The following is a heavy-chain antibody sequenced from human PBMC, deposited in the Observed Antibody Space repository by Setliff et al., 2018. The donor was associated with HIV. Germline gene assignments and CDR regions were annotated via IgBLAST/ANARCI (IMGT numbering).Heavy chain of an antibody. Sequence: GASVKVSCKASGGTFSSYAISWVRQAPGQGLEWMGGIIPIFGTANYAQKFQGRVTITTDESTSTAYMELSSLRSEDTAVYYCARAGYYGSTSYWEYFQHWGQGTLVTVSS. CDR3: ARAGYYGSTSYWEYFQH. CDR1: GGTFSSYA. CDR2: IIPIFGTA. J-gene: IGHJ1*01. D-gene: IGHD3-22*01. V-gene: IGHV1-69*05.